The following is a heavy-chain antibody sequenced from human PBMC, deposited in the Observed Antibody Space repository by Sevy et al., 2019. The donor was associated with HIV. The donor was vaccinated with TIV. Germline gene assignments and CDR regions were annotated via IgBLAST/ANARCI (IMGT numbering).Heavy chain of an antibody. CDR1: GFTFSSYG. V-gene: IGHV3-30*18. Sequence: GGSLRLSCAASGFTFSSYGMHWVRQAPGKGLEWVAVISYDGSNKYYADSVKGRFTISRDNAKNTLYLQMNSLRAEDTDVYYCAKLHYYDSSGYSPDYFDYWGQGTLVTVSS. D-gene: IGHD3-22*01. CDR2: ISYDGSNK. CDR3: AKLHYYDSSGYSPDYFDY. J-gene: IGHJ4*02.